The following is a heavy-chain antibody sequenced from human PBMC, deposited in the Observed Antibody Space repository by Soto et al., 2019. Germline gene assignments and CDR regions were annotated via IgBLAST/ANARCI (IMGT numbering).Heavy chain of an antibody. Sequence: QVQLQESGPGLVKPSETLSLTCTVSGGSINNYYWTWIRQPPGKGLEWIGYIYYSGSTNYNPSLESRVTISVDTSKNQFSLKLSSVTAADTAVYYCARFQQYFQHWGQGALVTVSS. CDR1: GGSINNYY. CDR2: IYYSGST. CDR3: ARFQQYFQH. J-gene: IGHJ1*01. V-gene: IGHV4-59*08.